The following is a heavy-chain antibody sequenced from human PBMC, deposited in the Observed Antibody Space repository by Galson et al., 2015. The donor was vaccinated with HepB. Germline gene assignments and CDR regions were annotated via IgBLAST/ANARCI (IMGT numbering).Heavy chain of an antibody. CDR1: GGTFSSYA. J-gene: IGHJ6*02. D-gene: IGHD6-19*01. Sequence: SVKVSCKASGGTFSSYAISWVRQAPGQGLEWMGGIIPIFGTANYAQKFQGRVTITADESTSTAYMELSSLRSEDTAVYYCARGPGAVAGTGYYGMDVWGQGTTVTVSS. CDR2: IIPIFGTA. CDR3: ARGPGAVAGTGYYGMDV. V-gene: IGHV1-69*13.